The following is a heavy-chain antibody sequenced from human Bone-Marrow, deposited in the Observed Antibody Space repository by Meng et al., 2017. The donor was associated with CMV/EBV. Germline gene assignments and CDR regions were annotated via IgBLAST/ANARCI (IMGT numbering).Heavy chain of an antibody. CDR2: ISYDGSRK. V-gene: IGHV3-30-3*01. J-gene: IGHJ4*02. D-gene: IGHD2-2*01. CDR3: AKEVYCSSTSCYVVGPIDY. CDR1: GLMFSSYA. Sequence: GGSLRLSCEASGLMFSSYAMYWVRQAPGKGPEWVAVISYDGSRKNYADSVKGRFTRSRNNSKKTLYMQMNSLRAEDTAVYDCAKEVYCSSTSCYVVGPIDYWGQGTLVTVSS.